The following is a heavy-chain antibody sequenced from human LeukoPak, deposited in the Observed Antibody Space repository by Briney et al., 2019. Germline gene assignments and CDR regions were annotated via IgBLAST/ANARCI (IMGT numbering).Heavy chain of an antibody. D-gene: IGHD3-3*01. J-gene: IGHJ4*02. CDR1: GFTFDDYG. CDR2: INWNGGST. CDR3: ARDPTYYYFWSGYPDY. V-gene: IGHV3-20*04. Sequence: GGSLRLSCAASGFTFDDYGMSWVRHAPGKGLEWVSGINWNGGSTVDADSVKGRFTISRDNAKNSLYLQMNSLRAEDTALYYCARDPTYYYFWSGYPDYWGQGTLVTVSS.